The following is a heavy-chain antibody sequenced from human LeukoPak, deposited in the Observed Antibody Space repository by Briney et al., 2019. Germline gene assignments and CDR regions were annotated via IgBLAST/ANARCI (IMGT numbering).Heavy chain of an antibody. CDR2: IGPHSSAT. Sequence: GASVKVSCKSSGFTFTDYYIHWVRQAPGQGLEWMGYIGPHSSATSSPQEFRGRVTMTRDTSMSTAYMELTRLTSDDTAVYYCAREGNGLLSKDFDYWGQGTLVTVSS. CDR3: AREGNGLLSKDFDY. D-gene: IGHD2/OR15-2a*01. V-gene: IGHV1-2*02. J-gene: IGHJ4*02. CDR1: GFTFTDYY.